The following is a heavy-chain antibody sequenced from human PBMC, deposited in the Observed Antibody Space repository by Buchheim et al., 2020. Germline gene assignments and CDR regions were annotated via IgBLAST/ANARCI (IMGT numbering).Heavy chain of an antibody. V-gene: IGHV3-30*02. CDR2: IRYDASHS. CDR3: AKEFAYSSTYYDFDY. J-gene: IGHJ4*02. D-gene: IGHD2-2*01. Sequence: QVQLVASGGGVVQPGRSLRLSCAASGFTFSTFGMYWVRQAPGKGLEWVSFIRYDASHSYYADSVKGRFTVSRDNATNTLYLQMNSLRVEDTAVYYCAKEFAYSSTYYDFDYWGQGTL. CDR1: GFTFSTFG.